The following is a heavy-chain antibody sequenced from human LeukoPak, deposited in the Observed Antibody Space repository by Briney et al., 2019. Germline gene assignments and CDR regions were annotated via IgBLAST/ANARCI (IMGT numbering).Heavy chain of an antibody. CDR1: GYTFTGYY. Sequence: GASVKVSCKASGYTFTGYYMHWVRQAPGQGLEWMGWINPNSGGTNCAQKFQGRVTMTRDTSISTAYMELSRLRSDDTAVYYCAREQLWQLGVFDYWGQGTLVTVSS. J-gene: IGHJ4*02. CDR3: AREQLWQLGVFDY. V-gene: IGHV1-2*02. D-gene: IGHD5-18*01. CDR2: INPNSGGT.